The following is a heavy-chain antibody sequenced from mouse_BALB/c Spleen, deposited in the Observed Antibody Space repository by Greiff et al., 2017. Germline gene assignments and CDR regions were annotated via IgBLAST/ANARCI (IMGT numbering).Heavy chain of an antibody. CDR2: IDPANGNT. CDR3: ARTGGHYLYYFDY. V-gene: IGHV14-3*02. D-gene: IGHD1-2*01. J-gene: IGHJ2*01. CDR1: GFNIKDTY. Sequence: DVQLQESGAELVKPGASVKLSCTASGFNIKDTYMHWVKQRPEQGLEWIGRIDPANGNTKYDPKFQGKATITADTSSNTAYLQLSSLTSEDTAVYYCARTGGHYLYYFDYWGQGTTLTVSS.